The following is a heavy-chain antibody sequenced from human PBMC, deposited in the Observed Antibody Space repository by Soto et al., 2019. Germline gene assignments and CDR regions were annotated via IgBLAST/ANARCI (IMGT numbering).Heavy chain of an antibody. Sequence: ASVKVSCKASGYTFTGYYMHWVRQAPGQGLEWMGWINPNSGGTNYAQKFQGWVTMTRDTSISTAYMELSRLRSDDTAVYYCARDRPPRSGYYYYYCMDVWGQGTTVTVSS. CDR2: INPNSGGT. J-gene: IGHJ6*02. CDR3: ARDRPPRSGYYYYYCMDV. CDR1: GYTFTGYY. D-gene: IGHD2-15*01. V-gene: IGHV1-2*04.